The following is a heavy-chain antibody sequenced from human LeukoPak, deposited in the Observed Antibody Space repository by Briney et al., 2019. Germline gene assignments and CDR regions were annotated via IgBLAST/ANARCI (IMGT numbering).Heavy chain of an antibody. V-gene: IGHV4-59*08. J-gene: IGHJ4*02. Sequence: PSETLSLTCTVSGGSISSYYWSWIRQPPGKALEWIGYIYYSGSTNYNPSLKSRVTISVDTSKNQFSLKLSSVTAADTAVYYCARGTDYGGNSGEFDYWGQGTLVTVSS. CDR1: GGSISSYY. CDR2: IYYSGST. D-gene: IGHD4-23*01. CDR3: ARGTDYGGNSGEFDY.